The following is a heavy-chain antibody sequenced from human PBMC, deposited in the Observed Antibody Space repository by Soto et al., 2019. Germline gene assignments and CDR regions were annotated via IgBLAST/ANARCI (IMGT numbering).Heavy chain of an antibody. CDR3: AHRGYMYGNWDHGYFDY. CDR2: IYWDDDK. Sequence: QITLKESGPTRVRPTQTLALTCTFSGFSLTTSGVGVGWIRKTPGKALEWLAVIYWDDDKRYSPSLKSSLTITKDTAKNQVVLTMADMDPVDTATYFCAHRGYMYGNWDHGYFDYWGQGTLVTVS. CDR1: GFSLTTSGVG. J-gene: IGHJ4*02. V-gene: IGHV2-5*02. D-gene: IGHD5-18*01.